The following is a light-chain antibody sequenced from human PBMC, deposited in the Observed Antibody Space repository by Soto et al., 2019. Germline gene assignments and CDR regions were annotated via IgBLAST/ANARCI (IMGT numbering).Light chain of an antibody. CDR1: QTISSW. V-gene: IGKV1-27*01. CDR3: QKYDSVLLI. Sequence: DIQMTQSPSTLSGSVGDRVTITCRASQTISSWLAWYQQKPGQCPQLLIYAASTLQSGVPSRFSGSGSGTDFTLTISSLQPEDVATYYCQKYDSVLLIFGGGTKVDI. CDR2: AAS. J-gene: IGKJ4*01.